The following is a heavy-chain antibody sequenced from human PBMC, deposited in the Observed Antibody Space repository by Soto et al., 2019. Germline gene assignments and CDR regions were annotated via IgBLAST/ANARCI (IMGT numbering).Heavy chain of an antibody. CDR2: ISRYNGNT. CDR3: AREDGYCSGGSCDAGGWVEP. J-gene: IGHJ5*02. Sequence: QVQLVQSGAEVKKPGASVKVSCKTSGYTFTTYGVSWVRQAPGQGLEWMGWISRYNGNTNYAQRLQGRVTLTTDTSKNTAYMELRSLRSDDTALYYCAREDGYCSGGSCDAGGWVEPWGQGTLVAVSA. D-gene: IGHD2-15*01. V-gene: IGHV1-18*01. CDR1: GYTFTTYG.